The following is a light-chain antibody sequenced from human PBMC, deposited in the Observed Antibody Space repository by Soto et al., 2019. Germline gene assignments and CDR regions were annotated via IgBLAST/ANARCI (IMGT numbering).Light chain of an antibody. CDR3: QQYYSYPRT. J-gene: IGKJ1*01. Sequence: AIPLTQSQSSLSASVGDRVTIXWRASQSISSWLAWYQQKPGKAPKLLIYAASTLQSGVPSRFSGSGSGTDFTLTISCLQSEDFATYYCQQYYSYPRTFGQGTKVDIK. CDR2: AAS. V-gene: IGKV1-8*01. CDR1: QSISSW.